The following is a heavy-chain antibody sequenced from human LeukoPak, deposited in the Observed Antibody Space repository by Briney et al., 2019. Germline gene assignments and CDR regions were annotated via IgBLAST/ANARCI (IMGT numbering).Heavy chain of an antibody. CDR1: GFTVSSNY. CDR3: ARGGRAAAGTGFDY. D-gene: IGHD6-13*01. V-gene: IGHV3-66*01. CDR2: IYSGDST. J-gene: IGHJ4*02. Sequence: GGSLRLSCAASGFTVSSNYMSWVRQAPGKGLEWVSVIYSGDSTYYADSVKGRFTISRDNSKNTLYLQMNSLRADDTAVYYCARGGRAAAGTGFDYWGQGTLVTVSS.